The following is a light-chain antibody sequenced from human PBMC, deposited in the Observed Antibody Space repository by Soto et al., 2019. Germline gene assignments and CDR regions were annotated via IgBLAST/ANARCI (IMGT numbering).Light chain of an antibody. J-gene: IGKJ1*01. V-gene: IGKV1-5*03. Sequence: DIQMTQSPSTLSGSVGDRVTITCRASQTISSWLAWYQQKPGKAPKLLIYKASTLKREVPSRFSGSGSGTEFTLTISSLQPDDFATYYCQHYNSYSEAFGQGTKVELK. CDR2: KAS. CDR1: QTISSW. CDR3: QHYNSYSEA.